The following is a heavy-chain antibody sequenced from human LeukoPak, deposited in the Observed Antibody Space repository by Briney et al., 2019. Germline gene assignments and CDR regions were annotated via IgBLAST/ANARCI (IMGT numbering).Heavy chain of an antibody. D-gene: IGHD6-6*01. V-gene: IGHV4-30-2*01. CDR3: ARDGIAARRRDYYYYMDV. J-gene: IGHJ6*03. CDR2: IYHSGST. CDR1: GGSISSGGYY. Sequence: SQTLSLTCTVSGGSISSGGYYWSWIRQPPGKGLEWIGYIYHSGSTYYNPSLKSRVTISVDTSKNQFSLKLSSVTAADTAVYYCARDGIAARRRDYYYYMDVWGKGTTVTVSS.